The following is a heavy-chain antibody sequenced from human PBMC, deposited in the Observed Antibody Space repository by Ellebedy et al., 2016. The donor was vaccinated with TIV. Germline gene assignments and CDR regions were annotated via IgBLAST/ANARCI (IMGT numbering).Heavy chain of an antibody. CDR1: GDSISSYY. CDR3: ARHRSGHFDY. Sequence: SETLSLTCTVSGDSISSYYWSWIRLPPGKGLEWIGYVYYSGSTNYNPSLKSRVTISVDTSKNQFSLKVHSVTAADTAVYYCARHRSGHFDYWGRGTLVTVSS. CDR2: VYYSGST. J-gene: IGHJ4*02. V-gene: IGHV4-59*08.